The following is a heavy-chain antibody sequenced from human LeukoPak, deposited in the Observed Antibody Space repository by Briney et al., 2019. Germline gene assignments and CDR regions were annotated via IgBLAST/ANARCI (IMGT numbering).Heavy chain of an antibody. CDR1: GFTFSSYA. CDR3: AKVAKYYYGSETYYFFEH. V-gene: IGHV3-64*01. CDR2: ISSNGGST. Sequence: PGGSLRLSCAASGFTFSSYAMHWVRQAPGKGLEYVSAISSNGGSTYYANSVKGRFTISRDNSKNTLYLQMGSLRAEDMAVYYCAKVAKYYYGSETYYFFEHWGQGTPVTASS. J-gene: IGHJ4*02. D-gene: IGHD3-10*01.